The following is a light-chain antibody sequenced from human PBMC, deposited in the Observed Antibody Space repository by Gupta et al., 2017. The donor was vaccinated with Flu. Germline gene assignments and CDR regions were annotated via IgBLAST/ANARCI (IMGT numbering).Light chain of an antibody. V-gene: IGLV3-1*01. CDR1: KLGDKY. CDR3: QAWDSSTVV. J-gene: IGLJ2*01. Sequence: SPGQTASITCSGDKLGDKYACWYQQKPGQSPVLVIYQDSKRPSGIPGRFSGSNSGNTATLTISGTQAMDEADYYCQAWDSSTVVFGGGTKLTVL. CDR2: QDS.